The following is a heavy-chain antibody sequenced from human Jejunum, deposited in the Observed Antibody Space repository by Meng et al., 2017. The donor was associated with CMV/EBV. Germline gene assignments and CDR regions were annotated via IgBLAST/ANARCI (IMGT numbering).Heavy chain of an antibody. Sequence: TFGDYAMTWVRQAPGKGLEWVANIKEDGSVKYYADSLKGRFTISRDNAKSSLYLQLNSLRAGDTAVYFCARSRNALVPYYDIPSLWGQGTTVTVSS. V-gene: IGHV3-7*01. CDR1: TFGDYA. CDR3: ARSRNALVPYYDIPSL. J-gene: IGHJ6*02. D-gene: IGHD3-9*01. CDR2: IKEDGSVK.